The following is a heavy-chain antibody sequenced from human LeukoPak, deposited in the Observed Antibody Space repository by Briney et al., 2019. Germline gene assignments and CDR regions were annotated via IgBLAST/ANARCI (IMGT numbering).Heavy chain of an antibody. D-gene: IGHD5-12*01. J-gene: IGHJ6*02. CDR3: ARDMEMATIGV. CDR1: GYTFTGYY. Sequence: GASVKVSCKASGYTFTGYYMHWVRQAPGQGLEWMGIINPSGGSTSYAQKFQGRVTMTRDTSTSTVYMELSSLRSEDTAVYYCARDMEMATIGVWGQGTTVTVSS. CDR2: INPSGGST. V-gene: IGHV1-46*01.